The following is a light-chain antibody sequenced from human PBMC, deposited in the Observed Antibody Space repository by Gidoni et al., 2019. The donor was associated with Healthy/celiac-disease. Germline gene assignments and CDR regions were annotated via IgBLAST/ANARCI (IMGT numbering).Light chain of an antibody. CDR1: SSDVGGYNY. CDR3: SSYTSSSTVV. J-gene: IGLJ2*01. CDR2: DVS. Sequence: QSALTQPASVSGSHGQSITISCTGTSSDVGGYNYVAWYQQHPGKAPKLMCYDVSNRPSVVANRFSGAKSCNTASLTISGLQAEDEADYYCSSYTSSSTVVFGGGTKLTGL. V-gene: IGLV2-14*03.